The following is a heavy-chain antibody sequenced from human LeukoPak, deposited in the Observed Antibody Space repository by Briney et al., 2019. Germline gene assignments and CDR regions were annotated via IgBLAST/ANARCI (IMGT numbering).Heavy chain of an antibody. J-gene: IGHJ1*01. V-gene: IGHV3-23*01. CDR3: ARDLDDYNGLPPFFQH. CDR2: ISGSGSIT. Sequence: PGGSLRLSCAASGLTFSSYAMSWVRQAPGKGLEWVSAISGSGSITYSADSVKGRFTISRDNSKNTLSLQMNSLRAEDTAIYYCARDLDDYNGLPPFFQHWGQGTLVTVSS. CDR1: GLTFSSYA. D-gene: IGHD5-24*01.